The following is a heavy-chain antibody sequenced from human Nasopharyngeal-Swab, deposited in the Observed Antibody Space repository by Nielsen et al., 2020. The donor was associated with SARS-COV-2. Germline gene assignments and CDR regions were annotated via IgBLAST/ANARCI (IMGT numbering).Heavy chain of an antibody. Sequence: GGSLRLSCSASGFTFSSYAMHWVRQAPGKGLEYVSAISSNGGSTYYADSVKGRFTISRDNSKNTLYLQMSSLRAEDTAVYYCARDYDFWGYYYGMDVWGQGTTVTVSS. D-gene: IGHD3-3*01. CDR3: ARDYDFWGYYYGMDV. CDR2: ISSNGGST. J-gene: IGHJ6*02. V-gene: IGHV3-64D*06. CDR1: GFTFSSYA.